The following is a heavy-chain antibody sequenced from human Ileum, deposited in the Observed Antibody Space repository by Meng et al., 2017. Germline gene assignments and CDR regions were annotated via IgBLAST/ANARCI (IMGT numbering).Heavy chain of an antibody. J-gene: IGHJ5*02. CDR3: TKCTVNKVDSSGWCNWFDP. D-gene: IGHD6-19*01. Sequence: GESLKISCAASGFTFSNSAMNWVRQAPGKGLEWVSAITADGGVTFYADSVKGRFTISRDNSRNMVYLQMNSLRGEDTAVYYCTKCTVNKVDSSGWCNWFDPWGQGTLVTGAS. V-gene: IGHV3-23*01. CDR2: ITADGGVT. CDR1: GFTFSNSA.